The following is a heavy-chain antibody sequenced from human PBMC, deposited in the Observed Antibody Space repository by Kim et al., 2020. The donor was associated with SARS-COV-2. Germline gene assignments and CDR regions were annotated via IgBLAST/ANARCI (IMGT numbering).Heavy chain of an antibody. V-gene: IGHV3-23*01. Sequence: PGGSLRLSCAASGFTFNNDPMSWVRQAPEKRLEWVSTIRDSDEKTYYADSVKGRFTISRDTSKNTLYLHMNSLRAEDTAIYYCAKSRLAAAGTGAFDIWGQGTVVTVS. CDR3: AKSRLAAAGTGAFDI. CDR2: IRDSDEKT. D-gene: IGHD6-13*01. CDR1: GFTFNNDP. J-gene: IGHJ3*02.